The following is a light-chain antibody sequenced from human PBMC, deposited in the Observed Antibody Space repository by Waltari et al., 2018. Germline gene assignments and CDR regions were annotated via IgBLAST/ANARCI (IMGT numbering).Light chain of an antibody. J-gene: IGKJ4*01. CDR2: GAS. CDR1: QSVSNTY. V-gene: IGKV3-20*01. CDR3: QQYNYSPLT. Sequence: LSCRASQSVSNTYLAWYQRKPGQAPRLLIDGASSRATGIPDRFSGSGSGTEFTLTINALQPEDSAVYFCQQYNYSPLTFGGGTRVEIK.